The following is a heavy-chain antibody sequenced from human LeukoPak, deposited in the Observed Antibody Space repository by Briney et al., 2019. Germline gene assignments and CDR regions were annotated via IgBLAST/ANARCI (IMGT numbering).Heavy chain of an antibody. CDR2: ISYDGSNK. V-gene: IGHV3-30-3*01. CDR3: AREELSGYYPRYYAMDV. J-gene: IGHJ6*02. D-gene: IGHD3-3*01. CDR1: GFTFSSYA. Sequence: GRSLRLSCAASGFTFSSYAMHWVRQAPGKGLEWVAVISYDGSNKYYADSVKGRFTISRDNSKNTLYLQMNSLRAEDTAVYYCAREELSGYYPRYYAMDVWGQGTTVTVSS.